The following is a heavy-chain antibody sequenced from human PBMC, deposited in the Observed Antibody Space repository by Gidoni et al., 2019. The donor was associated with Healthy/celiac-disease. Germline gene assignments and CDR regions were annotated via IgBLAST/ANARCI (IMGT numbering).Heavy chain of an antibody. J-gene: IGHJ4*02. CDR1: GFTFSSYA. Sequence: EVQLVESGGGLVQPGGSLRLSSAASGFTFSSYAMHWFRQAPGKGLEYVSAISSNGGSTYYANSVKGRFTISRDNSKNTLYLQMGSLRAEDMAVYYCARGMGSGVFDYWGQGTLVTVSS. D-gene: IGHD3-10*01. CDR2: ISSNGGST. V-gene: IGHV3-64*01. CDR3: ARGMGSGVFDY.